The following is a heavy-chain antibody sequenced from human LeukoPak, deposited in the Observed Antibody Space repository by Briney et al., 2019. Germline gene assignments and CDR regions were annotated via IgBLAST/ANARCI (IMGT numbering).Heavy chain of an antibody. D-gene: IGHD6-19*01. CDR3: ARALGGGWYDY. V-gene: IGHV4-59*01. Sequence: PSETLSLTCTVSGGSISSYYWSWIRQPPGKGLEWIGSIYYSGSTNYNPSLKSRVTISVDTSKNQFSLKLSSVTAADTAVYYCARALGGGWYDYWGQGTLVTVSS. J-gene: IGHJ4*02. CDR2: IYYSGST. CDR1: GGSISSYY.